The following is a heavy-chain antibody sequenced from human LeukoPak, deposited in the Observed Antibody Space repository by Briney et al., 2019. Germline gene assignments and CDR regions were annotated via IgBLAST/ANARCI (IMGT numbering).Heavy chain of an antibody. CDR3: ARLAAAGFDAFDI. CDR1: GGSISSYY. CDR2: IYYSGST. V-gene: IGHV4-59*01. D-gene: IGHD6-13*01. Sequence: SETLSLTCTVSGGSISSYYWSWIRQPPGKGLEWIGYIYYSGSTNYNPSLKSRVTISVDTSKNQFSLKLSSVTAADTAAYYCARLAAAGFDAFDIWGQGTMVTVSS. J-gene: IGHJ3*02.